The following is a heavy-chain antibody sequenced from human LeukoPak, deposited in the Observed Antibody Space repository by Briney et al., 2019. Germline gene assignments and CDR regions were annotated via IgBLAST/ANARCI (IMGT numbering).Heavy chain of an antibody. CDR1: GFTFSNAW. CDR2: IKSKTDGGTT. CDR3: TTDTIVVVTAEGDY. J-gene: IGHJ4*02. Sequence: KSGGSLRLSCAASGFTFSNAWISWVRQAPGKGLEWVGRIKSKTDGGTTDYAAPVKGRFTISRDDSKNTLYLQMNSLKTEDTAVYYCTTDTIVVVTAEGDYWGQGTLVTVSS. D-gene: IGHD2-21*02. V-gene: IGHV3-15*01.